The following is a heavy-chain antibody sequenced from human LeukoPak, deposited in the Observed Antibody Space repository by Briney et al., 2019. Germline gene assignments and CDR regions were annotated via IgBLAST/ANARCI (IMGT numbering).Heavy chain of an antibody. Sequence: GRSLRLSCAASGFTFSSYWMHWVRQAPGKGLVWVSRINSDGSSTSYADSVKGRFTISRDNAKNTLYLQMNSLRAEDTAVYYCASLGATSMDFDYWGQGTLVTVSS. CDR2: INSDGSST. CDR3: ASLGATSMDFDY. V-gene: IGHV3-74*01. J-gene: IGHJ4*02. CDR1: GFTFSSYW. D-gene: IGHD1-26*01.